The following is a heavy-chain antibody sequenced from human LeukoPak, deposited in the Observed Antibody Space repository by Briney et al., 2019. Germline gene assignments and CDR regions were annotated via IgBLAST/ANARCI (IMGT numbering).Heavy chain of an antibody. Sequence: SETLSLTCTVSSGSISSYYWSWIRQPPGKGLEWIGYIYYSGSTNYNPSLKSRVTISVDTSKNQFSLKLSSVTAADTAVYYCARDTYYYGSGSYGYYYYYYMDVWGKGTTVTVSS. V-gene: IGHV4-59*01. D-gene: IGHD3-10*01. CDR2: IYYSGST. CDR3: ARDTYYYGSGSYGYYYYYYMDV. J-gene: IGHJ6*03. CDR1: SGSISSYY.